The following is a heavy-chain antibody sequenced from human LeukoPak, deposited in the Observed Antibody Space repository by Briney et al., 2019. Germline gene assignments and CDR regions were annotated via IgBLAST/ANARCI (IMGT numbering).Heavy chain of an antibody. J-gene: IGHJ5*02. D-gene: IGHD6-19*01. CDR2: IYYSGST. CDR3: ARDRRIPPAGWFDP. V-gene: IGHV4-31*03. Sequence: SETMSLTCTVSGGSISSGGYSWSWIRQHTGKGLEWIGYIYYSGSTYYNPSLKSRVTISVDTSKNQFSLKLNSVTAADTAVYYCARDRRIPPAGWFDPWGQGTLVTVSS. CDR1: GGSISSGGYS.